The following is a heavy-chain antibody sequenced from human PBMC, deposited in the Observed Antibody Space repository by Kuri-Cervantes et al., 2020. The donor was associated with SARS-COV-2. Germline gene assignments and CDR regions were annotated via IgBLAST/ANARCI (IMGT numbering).Heavy chain of an antibody. CDR1: GYTFINFA. J-gene: IGHJ6*02. CDR3: ARSGSAPYYYYGMDV. Sequence: ASVKVSCKASGYTFINFALNWVRQAPGQGLEWMGRISAYNGNTNYAQKFQGRVTMTTDTSTSTAYMDLRSLRSDDTAVYYCARSGSAPYYYYGMDVWGQGTTVTVSS. V-gene: IGHV1-18*01. D-gene: IGHD3-10*01. CDR2: ISAYNGNT.